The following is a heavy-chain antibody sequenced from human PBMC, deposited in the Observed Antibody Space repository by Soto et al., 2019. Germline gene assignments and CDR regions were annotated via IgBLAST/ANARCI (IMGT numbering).Heavy chain of an antibody. CDR2: INPSGGST. CDR3: ARDPYYYDSSGPAPGSLRV. J-gene: IGHJ4*02. CDR1: GYTFTRYY. V-gene: IGHV1-46*01. D-gene: IGHD3-22*01. Sequence: ASVKVSCKASGYTFTRYYVHWVRQAPGQGLEWMGMINPSGGSTSYAQKFQDRVTMTRDTSTSTVYMELSSLRSEDTAVYYCARDPYYYDSSGPAPGSLRVWVQGTLVTVSS.